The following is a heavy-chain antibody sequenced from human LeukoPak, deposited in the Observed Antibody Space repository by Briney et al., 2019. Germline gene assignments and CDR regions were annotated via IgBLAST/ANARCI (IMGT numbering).Heavy chain of an antibody. CDR2: IYYSGST. Sequence: SETLSLTCSVSGGSISSSSYYWGWIRQPPGKGLEWIGSIYYSGSTYYNPSLKSRVTISVDTSKNQFSLKLSSVTAADTAVYYCASWTIRITIFGVVITPIDYWGQGTLVTVSS. J-gene: IGHJ4*02. CDR1: GGSISSSSYY. V-gene: IGHV4-39*07. D-gene: IGHD3-3*01. CDR3: ASWTIRITIFGVVITPIDY.